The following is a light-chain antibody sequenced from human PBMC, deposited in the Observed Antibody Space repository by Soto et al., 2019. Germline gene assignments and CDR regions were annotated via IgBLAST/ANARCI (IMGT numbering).Light chain of an antibody. CDR2: GAS. V-gene: IGKV3D-15*01. CDR3: EQYNNWFSIT. CDR1: QSIKSN. Sequence: EIVMTQSPATLSVSPGGSATLSCRASQSIKSNLAWYRQKPGQAPRLLIYGASTRATGIPARFSGSGSGTEFTLTISSLQPEDFAVYYCEQYNNWFSITFGQGTKVDIK. J-gene: IGKJ1*01.